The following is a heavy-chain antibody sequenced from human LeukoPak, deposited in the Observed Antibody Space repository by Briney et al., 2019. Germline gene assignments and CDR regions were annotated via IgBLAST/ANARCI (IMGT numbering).Heavy chain of an antibody. D-gene: IGHD6-13*01. CDR1: GYTFTSYG. V-gene: IGHV1-18*01. CDR2: ISAYNGNT. J-gene: IGHJ5*02. CDR3: ARDAIAAAASNWFDP. Sequence: ASVKVSCKASGYTFTSYGISWVRQAPGLGLEWMGWISAYNGNTNYAQKLQGRVTMTTDTSTSTAYMELRSLRSDDTAVYYCARDAIAAAASNWFDPWGQGTLVTVSS.